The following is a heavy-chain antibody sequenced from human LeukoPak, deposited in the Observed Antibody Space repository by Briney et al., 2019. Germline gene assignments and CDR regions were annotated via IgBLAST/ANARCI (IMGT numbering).Heavy chain of an antibody. J-gene: IGHJ4*02. D-gene: IGHD3-10*01. V-gene: IGHV3-30*04. CDR1: GFTFSSYV. CDR2: ISYDGSNE. CDR3: AKDSAAPISITMVRGRWYFDY. Sequence: PGGSLRLSCAASGFTFSSYVMHWVRQAPGKGLEWVAIISYDGSNEYYADSVKGRFTISRDNSKNTLYLQMNSLRAEDTAVYYCAKDSAAPISITMVRGRWYFDYWGQGTLVTVSS.